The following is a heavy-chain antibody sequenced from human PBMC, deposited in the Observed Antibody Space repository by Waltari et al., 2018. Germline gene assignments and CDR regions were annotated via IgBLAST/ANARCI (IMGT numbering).Heavy chain of an antibody. J-gene: IGHJ4*02. Sequence: QPQLVESGGGGVQHGMALRFSCAASGLAPSLYGMPWVRQAPGRVLEWVALLWFEGGDEYYADSVRGRFTISRDNSKNLLYLHMDSLRVDDTAVYYCAKDAFGNTYMDHWGQGTLVTVSS. CDR2: LWFEGGDE. CDR1: GLAPSLYG. CDR3: AKDAFGNTYMDH. D-gene: IGHD3-16*01. V-gene: IGHV3-30*13.